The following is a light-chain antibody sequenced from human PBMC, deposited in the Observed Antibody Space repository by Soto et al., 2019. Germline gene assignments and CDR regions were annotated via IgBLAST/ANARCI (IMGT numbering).Light chain of an antibody. J-gene: IGLJ3*02. CDR1: SSDVGSYNL. CDR3: CSYAGSYTFVV. Sequence: QSALTQPASVSGSPGQSITISCTGTSSDVGSYNLVSWYQQHPGKAPKLTIYEGSKRPSGVSNRFSGSKSGNTASLTISGLQAEDEADYYCCSYAGSYTFVVFGGGTKLTVL. V-gene: IGLV2-23*03. CDR2: EGS.